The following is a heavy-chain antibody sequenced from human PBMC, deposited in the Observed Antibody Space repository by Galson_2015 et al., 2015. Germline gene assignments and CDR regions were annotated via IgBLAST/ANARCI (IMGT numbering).Heavy chain of an antibody. CDR3: ASSRGGYTYGQFDY. CDR1: GFTVSSNY. Sequence: SLRLSCAASGFTVSSNYMSWVRQAPGKGLEWVSVIYSGGSTYYADSVKGRFTISRDNSKNTVYLQMNSLRAEDTAVYYCASSRGGYTYGQFDYWGQGTLVTVSS. V-gene: IGHV3-53*01. CDR2: IYSGGST. J-gene: IGHJ4*02. D-gene: IGHD5-18*01.